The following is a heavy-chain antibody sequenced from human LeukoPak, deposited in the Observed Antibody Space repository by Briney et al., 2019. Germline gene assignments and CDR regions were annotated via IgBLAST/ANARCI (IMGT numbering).Heavy chain of an antibody. J-gene: IGHJ4*02. CDR1: GGSISSYY. CDR3: ARGRRVLMVYAISAGSFFGSYYFDY. D-gene: IGHD2-8*01. V-gene: IGHV4-59*01. Sequence: PSETLSLTCTVSGGSISSYYWSWIRQPPGKGLEWIGYIYHSGSTKYNPSLKSRVTISVDTSKNQFSLKLSSVTAADTAVYYCARGRRVLMVYAISAGSFFGSYYFDYWGQGTLVTVSS. CDR2: IYHSGST.